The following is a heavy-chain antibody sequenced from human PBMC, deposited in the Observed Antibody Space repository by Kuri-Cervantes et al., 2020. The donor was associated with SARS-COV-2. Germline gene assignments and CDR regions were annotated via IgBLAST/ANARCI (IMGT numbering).Heavy chain of an antibody. D-gene: IGHD3/OR15-3a*01. CDR2: ISYDGSNK. CDR1: GFTFSSYA. Sequence: GGSLRLSCAASGFTFSSYAMHWVRQAPGKGLEWVALISYDGSNKYYADSVKGRFAISRDNSKNTLSLEMDSLRAEDTAVYYCARLIRTGYSDWFDPWGQGTLVTVSS. CDR3: ARLIRTGYSDWFDP. J-gene: IGHJ5*02. V-gene: IGHV3-30*03.